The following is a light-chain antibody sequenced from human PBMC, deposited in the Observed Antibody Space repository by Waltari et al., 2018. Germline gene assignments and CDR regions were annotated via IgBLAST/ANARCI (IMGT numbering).Light chain of an antibody. CDR3: CSYAGSSTVV. J-gene: IGLJ2*01. CDR1: SSDVGSYNL. V-gene: IGLV2-23*02. CDR2: EVS. Sequence: QSALTQPAPVSGSPGQSITIPCPGTSSDVGSYNLASWYQQHPGNAPKLMIYEVSKRPSGVSNRFAGSKSGTTASLTFSGLRSEDEANYYICSYAGSSTVVFGGGTKLTVL.